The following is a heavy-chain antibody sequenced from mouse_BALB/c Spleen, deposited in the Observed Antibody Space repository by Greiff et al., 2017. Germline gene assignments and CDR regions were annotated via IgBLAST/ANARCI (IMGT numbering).Heavy chain of an antibody. J-gene: IGHJ4*01. D-gene: IGHD3-1*01. CDR3: ARSGERDYYAMDY. CDR2: IDPANGNT. Sequence: VQLQQSGAELVKPGASVKLSCTASGFNIKDTYMHWVKQRPEQGLEWIGRIDPANGNTKYDPKFQGKATITADTSSNTAYLQLSSLTSEDTAVYYCARSGERDYYAMDYWGQGTSVTVSS. V-gene: IGHV14-3*02. CDR1: GFNIKDTY.